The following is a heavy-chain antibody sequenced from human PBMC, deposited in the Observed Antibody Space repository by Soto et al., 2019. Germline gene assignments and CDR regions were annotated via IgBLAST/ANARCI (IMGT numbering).Heavy chain of an antibody. CDR3: ARAKRSKNSSSRPNNYYYYYYMDV. CDR2: ISSSSSTI. J-gene: IGHJ6*03. D-gene: IGHD6-13*01. Sequence: GGSLRLSCAASGFTFGSYSMNWVRQAPGKGLEWVSYISSSSSTIYYADSVKGRFTISRDNAKNSLYLQMNSLRAEDTAVYYCARAKRSKNSSSRPNNYYYYYYMDVWGKGTTVTVSS. V-gene: IGHV3-48*01. CDR1: GFTFGSYS.